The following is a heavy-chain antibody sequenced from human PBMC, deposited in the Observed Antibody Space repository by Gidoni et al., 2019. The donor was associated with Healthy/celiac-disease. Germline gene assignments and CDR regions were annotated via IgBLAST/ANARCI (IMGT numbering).Heavy chain of an antibody. CDR2: IKEDGNEK. CDR3: ARDMGGAHYFDL. D-gene: IGHD2-21*01. Sequence: EVQLVASGGGLVQPGGALRLSCAASCFTFSRDWMNWVRQAPGNGLEWVANIKEDGNEKYYVDSVKGRFTISRDNAKNSLYLQTNSLRAEDTAVYYCARDMGGAHYFDLWGRGTLVTVSS. V-gene: IGHV3-7*01. J-gene: IGHJ2*01. CDR1: CFTFSRDW.